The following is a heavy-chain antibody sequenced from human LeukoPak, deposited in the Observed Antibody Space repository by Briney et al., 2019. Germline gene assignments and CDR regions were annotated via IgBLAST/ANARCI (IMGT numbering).Heavy chain of an antibody. CDR3: ARFGTTIPFERVY. CDR2: INPSGGST. D-gene: IGHD1-7*01. Sequence: ASVKVSCKASGYTFTSYYMHWVRQAPGQGLEWMGIINPSGGSTSYAQKFQGRVTMTRDMSTSTVYMELSSLRSDDTAVYYCARFGTTIPFERVYWGQGTLVTVSS. J-gene: IGHJ4*02. CDR1: GYTFTSYY. V-gene: IGHV1-46*01.